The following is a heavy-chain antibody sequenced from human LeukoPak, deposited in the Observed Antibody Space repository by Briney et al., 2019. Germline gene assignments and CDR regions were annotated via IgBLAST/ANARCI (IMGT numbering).Heavy chain of an antibody. J-gene: IGHJ4*02. CDR2: IYPGDSDT. V-gene: IGHV5-51*01. Sequence: GESLKISCNGSGYSFTSYWIGWVRQMPGKGLEWMGIIYPGDSDTRYSPSFQGQVTISADKSISTAYLQWSSLKASDTAMYYCATYEPGYSSSWYLDYWGQGTLVTVSS. CDR1: GYSFTSYW. D-gene: IGHD6-13*01. CDR3: ATYEPGYSSSWYLDY.